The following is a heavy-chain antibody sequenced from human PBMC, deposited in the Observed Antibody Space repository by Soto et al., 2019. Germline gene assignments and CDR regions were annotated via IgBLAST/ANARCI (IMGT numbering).Heavy chain of an antibody. D-gene: IGHD3-22*01. J-gene: IGHJ5*01. CDR2: IIPIFGTA. CDR1: GGTFSSYA. Sequence: QVQLVQSGAEVKKPGSSVKVSCKASGGTFSSYAISWVRQAPGQGLEWMGGIIPIFGTANYAQKFQGRVTIPADKSTRTAYMDLSSLEPEAPAVYYWAENHYYVSSGSGGKTWSAPWGKEPWSPSPQ. V-gene: IGHV1-69*06. CDR3: AENHYYVSSGSGGKTWSAP.